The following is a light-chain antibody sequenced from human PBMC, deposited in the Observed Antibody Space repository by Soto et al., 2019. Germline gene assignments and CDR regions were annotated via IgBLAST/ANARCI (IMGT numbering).Light chain of an antibody. CDR2: GAS. J-gene: IGKJ4*01. CDR1: ESVSTN. CDR3: QQYYNWPLT. V-gene: IGKV3-15*01. Sequence: EIEMTQSPATLSLAPGERVTLSCRASESVSTNLAWYQQKAGQAPRLLIYGASTRATGIPARFSGSGSGTEFTLTISSLQSEDFAVYYCQQYYNWPLTFGGGTKVDIK.